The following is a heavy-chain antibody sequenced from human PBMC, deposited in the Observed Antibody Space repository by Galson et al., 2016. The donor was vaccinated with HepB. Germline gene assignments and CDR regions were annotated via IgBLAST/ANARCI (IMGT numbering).Heavy chain of an antibody. CDR3: ARPVHCRATTCSGNFHY. V-gene: IGHV4-34*01. CDR1: GGSLNNYY. D-gene: IGHD3-10*02. Sequence: SETLSLTCAVYGGSLNNYYWHWIRQPPGKGLEWIGEINVRGSTTYNPSLKRRVSISIDTSKNQFSLKLTSVTAADSAVYYCARPVHCRATTCSGNFHYWGQGTPLTVSS. CDR2: INVRGST. J-gene: IGHJ4*02.